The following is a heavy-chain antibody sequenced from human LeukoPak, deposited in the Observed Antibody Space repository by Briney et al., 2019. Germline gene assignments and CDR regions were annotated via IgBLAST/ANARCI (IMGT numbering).Heavy chain of an antibody. V-gene: IGHV4-4*02. Sequence: SETLSLTCAVSGGSISSSNWWSWVRQPPGKGLEWIGEIYHSGSTNYNPSLKSRVTISVDKSKNQFSLKLSSVTAADTAVYYCAQDVNYDGYYYYMDVWGKGTTVTVSS. D-gene: IGHD4-11*01. CDR2: IYHSGST. J-gene: IGHJ6*03. CDR3: AQDVNYDGYYYYMDV. CDR1: GGSISSSNW.